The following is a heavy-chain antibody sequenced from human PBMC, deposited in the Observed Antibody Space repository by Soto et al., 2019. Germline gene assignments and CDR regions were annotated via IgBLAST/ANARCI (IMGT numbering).Heavy chain of an antibody. V-gene: IGHV3-30-3*01. Sequence: GGSLRLSCAASGFTFSSYAMHWVRQAPGKGLEWVAVISYDGSNKYYAESVKGRFTTSRDNSKNTLYLQMNSLRAEDTAVYYCARDPMDLAYCGGDCYPYYFDYWGQGTLVTVSS. CDR2: ISYDGSNK. CDR3: ARDPMDLAYCGGDCYPYYFDY. D-gene: IGHD2-21*02. J-gene: IGHJ4*02. CDR1: GFTFSSYA.